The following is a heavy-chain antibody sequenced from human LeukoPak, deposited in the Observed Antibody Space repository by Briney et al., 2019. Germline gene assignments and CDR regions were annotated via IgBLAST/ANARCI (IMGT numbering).Heavy chain of an antibody. CDR3: ARDDDVWSGWGH. V-gene: IGHV3-7*01. Sequence: GGSLRLSCTASGFPFSTYWLSWVRQAPGKGLEWVANINQDGSGEYYAGSVKGRFTIARDNAKNSLYLQMNSLRAEDTAVYYCARDDDVWSGWGHWGRGTLVTVSS. CDR2: INQDGSGE. J-gene: IGHJ4*02. CDR1: GFPFSTYW. D-gene: IGHD3-3*01.